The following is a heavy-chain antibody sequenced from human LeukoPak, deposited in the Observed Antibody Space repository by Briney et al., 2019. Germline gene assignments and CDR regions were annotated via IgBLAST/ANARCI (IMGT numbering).Heavy chain of an antibody. J-gene: IGHJ4*02. V-gene: IGHV3-9*01. CDR2: ISLNSGNI. CDR1: GFTFDDYA. Sequence: GGSLRLSCAASGFTFDDYAMHWVRQAPGKGLEWVSGISLNSGNIGYADSVKGRFTISRDNAKNSLYLQMNSLRAEDTALYYCVKDPRYYYDSSGHPYYFDYWGQGTLVTVSS. D-gene: IGHD3-22*01. CDR3: VKDPRYYYDSSGHPYYFDY.